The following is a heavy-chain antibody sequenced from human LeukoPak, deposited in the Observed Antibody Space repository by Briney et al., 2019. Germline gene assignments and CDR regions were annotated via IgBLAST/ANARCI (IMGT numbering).Heavy chain of an antibody. Sequence: GASVKVSCKASGYTFTSYAMHWLRQAPGQRLEWMGWINAGNGNTKYSQKFQGRVTFTRDTSASTAYMELSSLRSEDTAVCYCARVYWFVYGDTPFDYWGQGTLVTVSS. CDR3: ARVYWFVYGDTPFDY. D-gene: IGHD4-17*01. CDR2: INAGNGNT. V-gene: IGHV1-3*01. J-gene: IGHJ4*02. CDR1: GYTFTSYA.